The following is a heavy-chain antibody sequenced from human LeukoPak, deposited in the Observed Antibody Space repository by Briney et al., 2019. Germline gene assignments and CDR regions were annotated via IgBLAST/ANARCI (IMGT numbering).Heavy chain of an antibody. V-gene: IGHV3-7*01. D-gene: IGHD6-19*01. CDR1: GFTFSSWW. Sequence: GGSLRLSCVASGFTFSSWWMSWVRQAPGKGLERVANIKEDGSETSYVDSVKGRFSISRDNAKNSFYLQMNSLRAEDTAVYYCARPRAWSYFDFWGQGTLVTVSS. J-gene: IGHJ4*02. CDR3: ARPRAWSYFDF. CDR2: IKEDGSET.